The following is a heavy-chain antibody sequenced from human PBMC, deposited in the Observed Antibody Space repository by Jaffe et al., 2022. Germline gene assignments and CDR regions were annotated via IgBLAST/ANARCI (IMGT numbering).Heavy chain of an antibody. CDR1: GFTFSSYS. V-gene: IGHV3-21*01. J-gene: IGHJ4*02. Sequence: EVQLVESGGGLVKPGGSLRLSCAASGFTFSSYSMNWVRQAPGKGLEWVSSISSSSSYIYYADSVKGRFTISRDNAKNSLYLQMNSLRAEDTAVYYCARVPSIAARPDYFDYWGQGTLVTVSS. CDR3: ARVPSIAARPDYFDY. CDR2: ISSSSSYI. D-gene: IGHD6-6*01.